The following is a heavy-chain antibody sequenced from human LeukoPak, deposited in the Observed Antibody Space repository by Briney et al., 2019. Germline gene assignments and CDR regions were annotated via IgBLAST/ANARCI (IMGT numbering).Heavy chain of an antibody. V-gene: IGHV3-23*01. CDR1: GFAFSNYG. CDR2: ITDGGGST. Sequence: GGSLRLSCAASGFAFSNYGMRWVRQAPGKGLEWVSGITDGGGSTYYADSVKGRFTTSRDNAKNSLYLQMKSLRAEDTAVYYCARLGYCSGGSCYSLDFWGQGTLVTVSS. D-gene: IGHD2-15*01. CDR3: ARLGYCSGGSCYSLDF. J-gene: IGHJ4*02.